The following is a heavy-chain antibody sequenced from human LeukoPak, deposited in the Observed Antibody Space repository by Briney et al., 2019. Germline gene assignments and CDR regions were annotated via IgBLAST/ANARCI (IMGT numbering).Heavy chain of an antibody. D-gene: IGHD3-22*01. CDR1: GYTFINYG. V-gene: IGHV1-18*01. CDR2: ISAYNDNT. Sequence: ASVKVSCKASGYTFINYGISWLRQAPGQGLEWMGRISAYNDNTNYAQKLQGRVSMTTDTSTSTAYMELRSLRSEDTAVYYCASGYYDSSGYYLGFDYWGQGTLVTVSS. CDR3: ASGYYDSSGYYLGFDY. J-gene: IGHJ4*02.